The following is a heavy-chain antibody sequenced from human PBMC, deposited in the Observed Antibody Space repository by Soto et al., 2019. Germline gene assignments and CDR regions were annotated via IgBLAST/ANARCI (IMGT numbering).Heavy chain of an antibody. D-gene: IGHD6-19*01. CDR2: VNHNGRN. V-gene: IGHV4-34*01. CDR1: GGSFSGYF. J-gene: IGHJ3*01. CDR3: ARGGSSDWQVPFDF. Sequence: SSETLSLTCAVYGGSFSGYFWNWIRQTPGKGLEWIGKVNHNGRNNYNPSLKSRVTISLDMSKNQISLKLTSVTAADTAVYYCARGGSSDWQVPFDFWGQGTMVTVSS.